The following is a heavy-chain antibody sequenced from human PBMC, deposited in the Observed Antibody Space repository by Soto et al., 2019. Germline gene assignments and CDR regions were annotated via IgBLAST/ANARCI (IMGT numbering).Heavy chain of an antibody. CDR2: IVPMFGKT. D-gene: IGHD3-10*01. V-gene: IGHV1-69*01. Sequence: QVQLVQSGPELKKPGSSVKVSCKAPGDTFNSYGISWVRQAPGQGLEWRGGIVPMFGKTNLALNFEDRVTITADELTTTVYMEIRGMTSEDTAVYYCSRDLAAVHLGDAFDVWGHGTMVTVSS. J-gene: IGHJ3*01. CDR3: SRDLAAVHLGDAFDV. CDR1: GDTFNSYG.